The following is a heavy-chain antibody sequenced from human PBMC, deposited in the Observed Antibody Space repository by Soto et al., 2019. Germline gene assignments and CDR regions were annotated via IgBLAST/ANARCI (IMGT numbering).Heavy chain of an antibody. CDR2: ISANGQGI. J-gene: IGHJ3*02. V-gene: IGHV3-23*01. D-gene: IGHD6-13*01. CDR1: ECNIVNNA. CDR3: AKWPKVLGIAAAGTTQDAFDI. Sequence: GFMLVPTAISECNIVNNAWSWVRPDTGKGLEWVSAISANGQGIYYADSVKGRFTISRDNSKNTLYLQMNSLRAEDTAVYYCAKWPKVLGIAAAGTTQDAFDIWGQGTMVTLS.